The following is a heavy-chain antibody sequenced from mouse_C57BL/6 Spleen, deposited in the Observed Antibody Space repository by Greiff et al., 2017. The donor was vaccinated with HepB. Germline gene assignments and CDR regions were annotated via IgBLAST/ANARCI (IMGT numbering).Heavy chain of an antibody. D-gene: IGHD4-1*01. J-gene: IGHJ1*03. V-gene: IGHV2-2*01. CDR3: ARVLSNWDVGGGYFDV. CDR2: IWSGGST. Sequence: VQLVESGPGLVQPSQSLSITCTVSGFSLTSYGVHWVRQSPGKGLEWLGVIWSGGSTDYNAAFISRLSISKDNSKSQVFFKMNSLQADDTAIYYCARVLSNWDVGGGYFDVWGTGTTVTVSS. CDR1: GFSLTSYG.